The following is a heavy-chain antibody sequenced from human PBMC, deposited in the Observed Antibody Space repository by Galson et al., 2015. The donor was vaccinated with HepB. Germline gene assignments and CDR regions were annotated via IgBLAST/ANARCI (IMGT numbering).Heavy chain of an antibody. CDR1: GFNFNNDW. Sequence: SLRLSCAASGFNFNNDWMSWVRQAPGKGLEWVASINPDGSVKHYVDPVKGRFTISRDKAENSLHLQTNSLRGEDTAVYYCARCLGGVTTYDYWGHGTLLTVSS. CDR2: INPDGSVK. J-gene: IGHJ4*01. D-gene: IGHD3-16*01. V-gene: IGHV3-7*03. CDR3: ARCLGGVTTYDY.